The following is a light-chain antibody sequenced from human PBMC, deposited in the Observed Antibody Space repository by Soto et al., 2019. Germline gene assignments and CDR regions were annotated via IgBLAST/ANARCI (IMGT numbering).Light chain of an antibody. CDR3: KHYNSYSEA. Sequence: DIQMTQSPSTLSGSVGDRVTITCRASQTISSWLAWYQQKPGKAPKLLIYKASTLKSGVQSRFSGSGSGTEFTLTISSLQPDDFATYYCKHYNSYSEAVGQGTQVDIK. CDR1: QTISSW. J-gene: IGKJ1*01. V-gene: IGKV1-5*03. CDR2: KAS.